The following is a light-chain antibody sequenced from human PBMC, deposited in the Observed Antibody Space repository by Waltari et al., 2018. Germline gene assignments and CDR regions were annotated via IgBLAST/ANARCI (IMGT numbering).Light chain of an antibody. CDR3: AAWDDSLSGWV. V-gene: IGLV1-47*01. CDR2: RNN. Sequence: QSVLTQPPSASGTPGQRVTISCSGSSSNLGSNYVYWYQQLPGTAPKRLIYRNNQRPSGVPDRFSGSKSGTSASLAISGLRSEDEADYYCAAWDDSLSGWVFGGGTKLTVL. CDR1: SSNLGSNY. J-gene: IGLJ3*02.